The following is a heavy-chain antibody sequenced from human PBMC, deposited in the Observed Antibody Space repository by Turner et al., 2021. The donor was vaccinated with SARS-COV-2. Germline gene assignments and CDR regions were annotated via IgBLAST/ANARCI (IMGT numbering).Heavy chain of an antibody. D-gene: IGHD5-12*01. CDR1: GYTFTSYG. CDR2: SSAYNGNT. CDR3: AGDDPDIVATITVY. V-gene: IGHV1-18*01. J-gene: IGHJ4*02. Sequence: QVQLVQSGAEVKKPGASVKVSCKASGYTFTSYGISWVRQAPGQGLEWRGWSSAYNGNTNYAQKLQDRVTMTTDTSTSTAYMELRSLRSDDTAVYYCAGDDPDIVATITVYWGQGTLVTVSS.